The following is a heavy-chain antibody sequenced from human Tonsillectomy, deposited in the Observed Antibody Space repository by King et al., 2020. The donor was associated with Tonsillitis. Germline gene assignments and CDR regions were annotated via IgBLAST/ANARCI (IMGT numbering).Heavy chain of an antibody. CDR2: ISWNSGII. V-gene: IGHV3-9*01. CDR3: AKDLTSVVTAILDY. J-gene: IGHJ4*02. Sequence: VQLVESGGGLVQPGRSLRLSCAASGFTFDDYAMHWVRQAPGKGLEWVSSISWNSGIIGYADSVKGRFTISRDNAKNSLYLQMNSLRPEDTALYYCAKDLTSVVTAILDYWGQGTLVTVSS. D-gene: IGHD2-21*02. CDR1: GFTFDDYA.